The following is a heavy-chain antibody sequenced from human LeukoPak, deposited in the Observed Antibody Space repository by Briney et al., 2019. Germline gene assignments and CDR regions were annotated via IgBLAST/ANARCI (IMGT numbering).Heavy chain of an antibody. CDR1: GYTFTNYY. CDR3: AREGTFSSPRNWFDP. CDR2: INPSGGST. V-gene: IGHV1-46*01. D-gene: IGHD6-13*01. J-gene: IGHJ5*02. Sequence: ASVKVSCKASGYTFTNYYMHWVRQAPGQGLEWMGMINPSGGSTTYAQKFQGRVTMTRDTSTSTVYMELSILRSEDTAVYYCAREGTFSSPRNWFDPWGQGTQVTVSS.